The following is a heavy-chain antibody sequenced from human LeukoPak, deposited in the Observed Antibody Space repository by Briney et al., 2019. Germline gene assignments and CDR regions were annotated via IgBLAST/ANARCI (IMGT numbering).Heavy chain of an antibody. CDR3: ARDCSGGSCYHVIFDY. D-gene: IGHD2-15*01. J-gene: IGHJ4*02. CDR2: IYTSGST. CDR1: GGSISSYY. V-gene: IGHV4-4*07. Sequence: SETLSLTCTVSGGSISSYYWSWLRQPAGKGLEWIGRIYTSGSTNYNPSLKSRVTMSVDTSKNQFSLKLSSVTAADTAVYYCARDCSGGSCYHVIFDYWGQGTLVTVSS.